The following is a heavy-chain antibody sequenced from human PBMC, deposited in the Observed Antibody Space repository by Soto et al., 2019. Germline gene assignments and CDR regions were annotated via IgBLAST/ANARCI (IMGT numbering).Heavy chain of an antibody. Sequence: PSETLSLTCTVSGGSISSYYWSWIRQPPGKGLEWIGYIYYSGSTNYNPSLKSRVTISVDTSKNQFSLKLSSVTAADTAVYYCARAGGPGVAVAGNVFDDWGQGTLVTVSS. CDR3: ARAGGPGVAVAGNVFDD. CDR2: IYYSGST. J-gene: IGHJ4*02. V-gene: IGHV4-59*01. CDR1: GGSISSYY. D-gene: IGHD6-19*01.